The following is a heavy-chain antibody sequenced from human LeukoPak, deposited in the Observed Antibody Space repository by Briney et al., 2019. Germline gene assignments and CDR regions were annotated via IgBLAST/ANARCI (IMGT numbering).Heavy chain of an antibody. CDR3: ARDRTLIRGVATYYFDY. CDR1: GYAFTAYY. J-gene: IGHJ4*02. V-gene: IGHV1-2*02. CDR2: ITPNSGGT. D-gene: IGHD3-10*01. Sequence: ASVKVSRKSSGYAFTAYYMHWVRQAPGQGLEWMGWITPNSGGTNYAQKFQGRVTMTRDTSISTAYMELSSLRSDDTAVYYCARDRTLIRGVATYYFDYWGQGTLVTVSS.